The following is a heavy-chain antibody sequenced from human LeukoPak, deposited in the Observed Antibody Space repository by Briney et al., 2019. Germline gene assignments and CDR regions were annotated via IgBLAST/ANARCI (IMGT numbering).Heavy chain of an antibody. CDR1: GYSFTNYW. CDR2: IYPGYSDT. J-gene: IGHJ6*02. D-gene: IGHD3-9*01. Sequence: VEALEISCKGSGYSFTNYWIGWVRQMPGKGLEGMGIIYPGYSDTRYSPSFQGQVTISADKSIRTAYLQWSSLKASDTSMYYSARSPSYYDILPGYWRFVHLDVWGQGTTVTVSS. CDR3: ARSPSYYDILPGYWRFVHLDV. V-gene: IGHV5-51*01.